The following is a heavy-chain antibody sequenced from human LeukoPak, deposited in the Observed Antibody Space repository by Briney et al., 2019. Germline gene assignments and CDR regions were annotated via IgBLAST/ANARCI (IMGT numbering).Heavy chain of an antibody. J-gene: IGHJ4*02. Sequence: PGGSLRLSCAASGFTFSSNEMSWVRQAPGKGLEWLSYISATGYTIYYTDSVKGRFTISRDNAKNSLYLQMNSLRAEDTAVYYCARVSRSGSWGFFDYWGERTLVTVSS. D-gene: IGHD3-16*01. CDR2: ISATGYTI. V-gene: IGHV3-48*03. CDR1: GFTFSSNE. CDR3: ARVSRSGSWGFFDY.